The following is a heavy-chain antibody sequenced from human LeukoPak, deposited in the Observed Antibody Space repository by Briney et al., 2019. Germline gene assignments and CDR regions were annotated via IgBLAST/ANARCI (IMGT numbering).Heavy chain of an antibody. CDR1: GFTFSDYY. V-gene: IGHV3-11*01. CDR2: ISSSGSII. D-gene: IGHD3-9*01. Sequence: GGSLRLSCAASGFTFSDYYMSWIRQAPGKGLEWVSYISSSGSIIYYADSVKGRFTVSRDNAKNSLYLQMNSLRAEDTAVYYCARGGYLTYYDILTGYSSQAAFDYWGQGTLVTVSS. J-gene: IGHJ4*02. CDR3: ARGGYLTYYDILTGYSSQAAFDY.